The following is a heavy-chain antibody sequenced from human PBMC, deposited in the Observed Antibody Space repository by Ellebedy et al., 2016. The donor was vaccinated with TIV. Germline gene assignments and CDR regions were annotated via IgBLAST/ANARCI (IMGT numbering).Heavy chain of an antibody. CDR3: ARDTRFIDHQHNWFDP. V-gene: IGHV3-11*01. J-gene: IGHJ5*02. Sequence: GESLKISCAASGFTFSDYYVIRIRQAPGKGLEWVSYISSSGSSVYYADSVKGRFTISRDNAKNSLYLQINTLRAEDTAVYYCARDTRFIDHQHNWFDPWGQGTLVTVSS. D-gene: IGHD2-2*01. CDR1: GFTFSDYY. CDR2: ISSSGSSV.